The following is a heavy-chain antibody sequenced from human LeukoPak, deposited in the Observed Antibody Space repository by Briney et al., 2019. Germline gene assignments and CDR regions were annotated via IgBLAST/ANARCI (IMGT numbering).Heavy chain of an antibody. Sequence: PGGSLRLSCAASGFNFSSYEMNWVRHDPGKWLEWVSYISSSGTTIYYPDSVKGRFHITRDKAKSSLYLQMTRLRAQDTVVDYGAGPARVAYYYYGMGVCGQRGTGTVSS. J-gene: IGHJ6*02. CDR1: GFNFSSYE. V-gene: IGHV3-48*03. D-gene: IGHD2-15*01. CDR2: ISSSGTTI. CDR3: AGPARVAYYYYGMGV.